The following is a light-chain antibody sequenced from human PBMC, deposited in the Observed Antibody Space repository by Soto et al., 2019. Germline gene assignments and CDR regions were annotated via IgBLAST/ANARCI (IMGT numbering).Light chain of an antibody. CDR2: EVS. CDR3: CSYAGSSIYV. V-gene: IGLV2-23*02. CDR1: SNDVGAYNL. J-gene: IGLJ1*01. Sequence: QSALAQPASVSGSPGQSITISCTGTSNDVGAYNLVSWYQQHPGKAPKFILYEVSKRPSGVSNRFSGSKSDNTASLTISGLQAEDEADYSCCSYAGSSIYVFGRGTKVTVL.